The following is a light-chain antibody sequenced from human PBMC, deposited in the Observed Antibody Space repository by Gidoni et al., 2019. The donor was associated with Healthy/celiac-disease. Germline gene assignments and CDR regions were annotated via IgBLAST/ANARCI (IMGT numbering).Light chain of an antibody. CDR1: QSFSSN. CDR2: CAS. CDR3: QQYNNWPRT. J-gene: IGKJ1*01. Sequence: EIVMTQSPATLSVSPGERATLSCRASQSFSSNLAWYQQKPGQAPRLLIYCASTRATGIPARFSGSGSGTEFTLTISSLQSEDFAVYYCQQYNNWPRTFGQGTKVEIK. V-gene: IGKV3-15*01.